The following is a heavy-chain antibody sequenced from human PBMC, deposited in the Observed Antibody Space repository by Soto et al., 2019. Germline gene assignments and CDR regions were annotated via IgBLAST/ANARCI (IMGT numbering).Heavy chain of an antibody. J-gene: IGHJ6*03. D-gene: IGHD1-1*01. Sequence: EVQLVESGGGLVKPGGSLRLSCAASGFTFSNAWMNWVRQAPGKGLEWVGRIKSKTDGGTTDYAAPVKGRFTISRDDSKNTLYLQMNSLKTEDTAVYYCATNNWNYYYYYMDVWGKGTTVTVSS. CDR2: IKSKTDGGTT. CDR3: ATNNWNYYYYYMDV. CDR1: GFTFSNAW. V-gene: IGHV3-15*07.